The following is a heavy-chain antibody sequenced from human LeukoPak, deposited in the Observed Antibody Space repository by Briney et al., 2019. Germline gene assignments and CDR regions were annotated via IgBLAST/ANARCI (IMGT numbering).Heavy chain of an antibody. V-gene: IGHV1-46*01. CDR3: ARPAGGSGSYYYFDY. D-gene: IGHD3-10*01. J-gene: IGHJ4*02. Sequence: GASVKVSCKASGYTFTSYYIHWVRQAPGQGLEWMGIINPSGGSTSYAQKFQGRVTMTRDTSTSTVYMELSSLRSEDTAVYYCARPAGGSGSYYYFDYWGQGTLVTVSS. CDR1: GYTFTSYY. CDR2: INPSGGST.